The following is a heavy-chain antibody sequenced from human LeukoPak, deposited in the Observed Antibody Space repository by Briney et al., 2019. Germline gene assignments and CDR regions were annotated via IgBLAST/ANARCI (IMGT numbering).Heavy chain of an antibody. Sequence: ASVKVSCKASGYTFTSYAMNWVRQAPGQGLEWMGWIDTNTGNPTYAQGFTGRFVFSLDTSVSTAYLQISSLKAEDTAVYYCARDLGVGKKVTMVRGVIGWFDPWGQGTLVTVSS. V-gene: IGHV7-4-1*02. D-gene: IGHD3-10*01. CDR3: ARDLGVGKKVTMVRGVIGWFDP. CDR1: GYTFTSYA. CDR2: IDTNTGNP. J-gene: IGHJ5*02.